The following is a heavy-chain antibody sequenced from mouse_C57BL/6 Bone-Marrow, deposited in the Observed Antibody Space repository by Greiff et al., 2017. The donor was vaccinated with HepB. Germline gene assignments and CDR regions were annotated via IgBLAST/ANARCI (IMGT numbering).Heavy chain of an antibody. V-gene: IGHV5-16*01. CDR2: INYDGSST. CDR1: GFTFSDYY. Sequence: EVKLVESEGGLVQPGGSMKLSCTASGFTFSDYYMAWVRQVPEKGLEWVANINYDGSSTYYLDSLKSRFTISRDNAKNILYLQMSSLKSEDTATYDCARDPLRYPYWHFDVWGTGTTVTVSS. CDR3: ARDPLRYPYWHFDV. D-gene: IGHD1-1*01. J-gene: IGHJ1*03.